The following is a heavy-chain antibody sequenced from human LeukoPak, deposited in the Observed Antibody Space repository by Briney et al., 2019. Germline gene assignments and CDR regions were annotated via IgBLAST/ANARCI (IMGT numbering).Heavy chain of an antibody. J-gene: IGHJ4*02. CDR3: ARASYSYDINGWVPFDY. V-gene: IGHV4-61*02. CDR2: IYTSGST. CDR1: AGSISSGSYY. D-gene: IGHD3-22*01. Sequence: SETLSLTCTVSAGSISSGSYYWSWIRQPAGKGLEWIGRIYTSGSTNYNPSLKSRVTISGDTSKNQFSLRLSSVTAADTAVYYCARASYSYDINGWVPFDYWGQGTLVTVSS.